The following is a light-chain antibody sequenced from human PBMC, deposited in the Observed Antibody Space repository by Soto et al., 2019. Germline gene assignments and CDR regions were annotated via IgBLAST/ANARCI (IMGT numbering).Light chain of an antibody. CDR2: GAS. V-gene: IGKV3-15*01. CDR3: QQYNNWPPYT. Sequence: EIVMTQSPATLSVSPGERATLSCRASQSVSSNLAWYQQKPGQAPRLLIYGASTRATGIPARFSGIGSGTEFTLTISSLQSEDFAVYYGQQYNNWPPYTFGQGTKLEIK. CDR1: QSVSSN. J-gene: IGKJ2*01.